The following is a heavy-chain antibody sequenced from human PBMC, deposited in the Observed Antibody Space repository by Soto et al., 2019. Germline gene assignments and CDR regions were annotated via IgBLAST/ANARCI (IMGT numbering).Heavy chain of an antibody. V-gene: IGHV4-31*03. CDR2: IYYSGST. CDR3: ARHAGIAVAVDY. Sequence: SETLSLTCTVSGGSISSGGYYWSWIRQHPGKGLEWIGYIYYSGSTYYNPSLKSRVTISVDTSKSQFSLKLSSVTAADTAVYYCARHAGIAVAVDYWGQGTLVTVSS. J-gene: IGHJ4*02. CDR1: GGSISSGGYY. D-gene: IGHD6-19*01.